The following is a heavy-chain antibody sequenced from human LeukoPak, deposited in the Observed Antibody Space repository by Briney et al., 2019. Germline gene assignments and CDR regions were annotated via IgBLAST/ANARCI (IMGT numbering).Heavy chain of an antibody. J-gene: IGHJ3*02. Sequence: PGGSLRLSCAASGFTFSSYAMSWVRQAPGKGLEWVSSISGSGNRTYYADSVKGRFTISRDNSKNTLFLEMNSLRAEDTAVYYCAKALTSGWYLDAFNIWGQGTMVTVSS. CDR1: GFTFSSYA. D-gene: IGHD6-19*01. CDR3: AKALTSGWYLDAFNI. V-gene: IGHV3-23*01. CDR2: ISGSGNRT.